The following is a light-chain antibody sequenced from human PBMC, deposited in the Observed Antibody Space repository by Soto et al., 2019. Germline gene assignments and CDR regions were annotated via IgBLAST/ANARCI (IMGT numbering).Light chain of an antibody. J-gene: IGKJ5*01. CDR1: QSVNSNY. CDR2: GAS. V-gene: IGKV3D-20*02. CDR3: QQRSNWPGIT. Sequence: EIVLTQSPGTLSLSPGERATLSCWASQSVNSNYLAWYLQKPGQAPRLLIYGASSRATGIPARFSGSGSGTDFTLTISSLEPEDFAVYYCQQRSNWPGITFGQGTRLEIK.